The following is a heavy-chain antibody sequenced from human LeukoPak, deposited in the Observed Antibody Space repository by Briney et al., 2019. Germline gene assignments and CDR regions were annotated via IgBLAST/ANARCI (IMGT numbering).Heavy chain of an antibody. D-gene: IGHD3-22*01. CDR1: GFTFSSYA. V-gene: IGHV3-23*01. Sequence: PGGSLRLSCAASGFTFSSYAMSWVRQAPGKGLEWVSAISGRGGSTYYADSVKGRFTISRDNSKNTLYLQMNSLRAEDTAVYYCAKARGYIGRRRRTYSSGRYRRRPLYYYDSSGSFFDYWGQGTLVTVSS. CDR2: ISGRGGST. J-gene: IGHJ4*02. CDR3: AKARGYIGRRRRTYSSGRYRRRPLYYYDSSGSFFDY.